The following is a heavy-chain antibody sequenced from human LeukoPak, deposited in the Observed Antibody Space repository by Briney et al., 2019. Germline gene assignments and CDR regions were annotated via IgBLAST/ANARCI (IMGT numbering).Heavy chain of an antibody. CDR1: GYSISSGYY. Sequence: SETLSLTCTVSGYSISSGYYWGWIRQPPGKGLEWIGSIYHSGSTYYNPSLKSRVTISVDTSKNQFSLKLSSVTAADTAVYYCASSEHGYSSGWVAFDIWGQGTMVTVSS. J-gene: IGHJ3*02. V-gene: IGHV4-38-2*02. D-gene: IGHD6-19*01. CDR2: IYHSGST. CDR3: ASSEHGYSSGWVAFDI.